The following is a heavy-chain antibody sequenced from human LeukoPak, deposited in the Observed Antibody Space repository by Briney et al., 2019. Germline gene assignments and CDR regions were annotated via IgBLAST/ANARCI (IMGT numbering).Heavy chain of an antibody. CDR3: ARFGAIVATMGDY. V-gene: IGHV4-59*11. J-gene: IGHJ4*02. CDR1: DVSISSHY. Sequence: SETLSLTCSVSDVSISSHYWSWLRQPPGKGLEWIAYMRDTVNTKDNPSFKSRLTLSADTSKNQFSLRLSSVTAADTAVYYCARFGAIVATMGDYWGQGTLVTVSS. CDR2: MRDTVNT. D-gene: IGHD5-12*01.